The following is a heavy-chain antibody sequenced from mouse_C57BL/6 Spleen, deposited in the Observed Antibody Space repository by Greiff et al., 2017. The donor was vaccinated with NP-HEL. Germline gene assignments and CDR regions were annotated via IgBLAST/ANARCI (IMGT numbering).Heavy chain of an antibody. J-gene: IGHJ3*01. CDR1: GYTFTSYW. V-gene: IGHV1-52*01. CDR2: IDPSDSET. CDR3: ARDYYYSSYTFAY. Sequence: QVQLQQPGAELVRPGSSVKLSCKASGYTFTSYWMHWVKQRPIQGLEWIGNIDPSDSETHYNQKFKDKATLTVDKSSSTAYMQLSSLTSEDAAVYYGARDYYYSSYTFAYWGQGTLVTVSA. D-gene: IGHD1-1*01.